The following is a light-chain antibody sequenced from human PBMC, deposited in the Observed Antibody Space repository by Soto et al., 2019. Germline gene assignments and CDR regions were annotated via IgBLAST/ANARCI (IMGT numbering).Light chain of an antibody. Sequence: EIGLTQSPGILSLSPGERATLSCSASQTFSNTFLSWFQQIPGQAPRLLIYGASMRATGIPDRFSGSGSGTDFTLTISRLEPEDFAVYYCQQCGSSSTFGQGTRLEIK. J-gene: IGKJ5*01. V-gene: IGKV3-20*01. CDR1: QTFSNTF. CDR3: QQCGSSST. CDR2: GAS.